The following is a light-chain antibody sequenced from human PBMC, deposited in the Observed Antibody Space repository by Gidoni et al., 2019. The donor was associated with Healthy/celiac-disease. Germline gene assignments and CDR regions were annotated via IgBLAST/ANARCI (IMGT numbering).Light chain of an antibody. J-gene: IGKJ1*01. V-gene: IGKV1-39*01. Sequence: DIQLTQSPPSLSASVGDRVNMTCRASQDIITYLTWYQQKPWTAHDLVINSVYTLPTGVPSRFRGTGSGTDFTLSISSLQPEGFVTYYCQQSYGTPRTFGQWTRVEMK. CDR3: QQSYGTPRT. CDR1: QDIITY. CDR2: SVY.